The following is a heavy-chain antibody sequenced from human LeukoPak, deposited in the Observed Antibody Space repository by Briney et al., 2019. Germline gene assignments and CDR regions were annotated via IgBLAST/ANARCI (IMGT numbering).Heavy chain of an antibody. J-gene: IGHJ5*02. CDR1: GYTLTSYD. V-gene: IGHV1-8*01. CDR3: ARRDYDILTGYYGPPHNWFDP. D-gene: IGHD3-9*01. CDR2: MNPNSGNT. Sequence: ASVKVSCKASGYTLTSYDINWVRQATGQGLEWMGWMNPNSGNTGYAQKFQGRVTMTRNTSISTAYMELSSLRSEDTAVYYCARRDYDILTGYYGPPHNWFDPWGQGTLVTVSS.